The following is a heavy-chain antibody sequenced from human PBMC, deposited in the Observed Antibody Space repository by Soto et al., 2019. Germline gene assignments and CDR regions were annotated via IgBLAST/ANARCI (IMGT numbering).Heavy chain of an antibody. V-gene: IGHV2-70*01. CDR1: GFSLSTSGMC. Sequence: SGPTLVNPTQTLTLTCTFSGFSLSTSGMCVSWIRQPPGKALEWLALIDWDDDKYYSTSLKTRLTISKDTSKNQVVLTMTNMDPVDTATYYCARRGFYDSSGYDGAFDIWGQGTMVTVSS. J-gene: IGHJ3*02. CDR2: IDWDDDK. D-gene: IGHD3-22*01. CDR3: ARRGFYDSSGYDGAFDI.